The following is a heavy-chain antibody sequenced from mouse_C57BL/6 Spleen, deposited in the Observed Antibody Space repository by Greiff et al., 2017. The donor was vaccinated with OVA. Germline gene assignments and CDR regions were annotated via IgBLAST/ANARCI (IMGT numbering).Heavy chain of an antibody. CDR2: IRSGSSTI. J-gene: IGHJ2*01. CDR1: GFTFSDYG. D-gene: IGHD1-1*01. V-gene: IGHV5-17*01. CDR3: ARPYYGSSLDY. Sequence: EVQLQQSGGGLVKPGGSLKLSCAASGFTFSDYGMHWVRQAPETGLEWVAYIRSGSSTIYYADKVKGRFTISRDNAKNTLFLQMTSLRSEDTAMYNCARPYYGSSLDYWGQGTTLSVSS.